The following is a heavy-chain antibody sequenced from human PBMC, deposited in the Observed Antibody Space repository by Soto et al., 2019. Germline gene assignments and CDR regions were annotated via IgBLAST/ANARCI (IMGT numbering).Heavy chain of an antibody. CDR3: ARDRGSGWEFYFDY. J-gene: IGHJ4*02. CDR1: GGSISSGDYY. D-gene: IGHD6-19*01. V-gene: IGHV4-30-4*01. CDR2: IYYSGST. Sequence: SETLSLTCTVSGGSISSGDYYWSWIRQPPGKGLEWIGYIYYSGSTYYNPSLKSRVTISVDTSKNQFSLKLSSVTAADTAVYYCARDRGSGWEFYFDYWGQGTLVTVSS.